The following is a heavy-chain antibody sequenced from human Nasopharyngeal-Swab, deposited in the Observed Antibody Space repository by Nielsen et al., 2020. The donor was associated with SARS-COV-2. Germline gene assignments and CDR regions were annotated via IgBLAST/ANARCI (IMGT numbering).Heavy chain of an antibody. CDR1: GFTFSTYG. Sequence: GESLKISCAASGFTFSTYGMHWVRQAPGKGLEWVAILWHDGSKEYCADSLKDRFTISRDNAKNSLYLQMNSLRDEDTAVYYCARDGTWGETSASGTYYYYGMDVWGQGTTVTVSS. CDR3: ARDGTWGETSASGTYYYYGMDV. V-gene: IGHV3-33*01. D-gene: IGHD3-10*01. J-gene: IGHJ6*02. CDR2: LWHDGSKE.